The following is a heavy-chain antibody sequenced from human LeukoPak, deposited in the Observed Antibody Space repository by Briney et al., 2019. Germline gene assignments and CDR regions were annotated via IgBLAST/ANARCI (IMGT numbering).Heavy chain of an antibody. CDR2: IYYSGSP. J-gene: IGHJ3*02. V-gene: IGHV4-59*11. CDR3: AREGFGAHDAFDI. D-gene: IGHD4/OR15-4a*01. Sequence: SETLSLTCTVSGGSISSHYWSWIRQPPGKGLEWIGYIYYSGSPNYNPPLKSRVTISVDTSKNQFSLKLSSVTAADTAVYYCAREGFGAHDAFDIWGQGTMVTVSS. CDR1: GGSISSHY.